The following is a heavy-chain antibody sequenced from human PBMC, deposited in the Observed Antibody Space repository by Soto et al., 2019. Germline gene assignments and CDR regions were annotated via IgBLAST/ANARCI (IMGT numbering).Heavy chain of an antibody. V-gene: IGHV4-4*07. D-gene: IGHD5-18*01. J-gene: IGHJ3*02. CDR2: ISATGTT. Sequence: QVQLQESGPGLVEPSETLSLTCTVSGDSMSRYYWSWIRQSAEKGLEWIGRISATGTTSYIPSLKSRLTLSVDTSKNQFSLQLKFVTAADTAVYFCARAVDTAMAGGAFDIWGQGTMVTVSS. CDR1: GDSMSRYY. CDR3: ARAVDTAMAGGAFDI.